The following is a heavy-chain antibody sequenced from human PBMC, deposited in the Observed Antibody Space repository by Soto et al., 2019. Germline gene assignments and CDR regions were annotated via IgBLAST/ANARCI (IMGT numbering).Heavy chain of an antibody. Sequence: SETLSITCTVSGGSISSSSYYWGWIRQPPGKGLEWIGSIYYSGSTYYNPSLKSRVPISVDTSKNQFSMKLSSVTAADTAVYYCARDGGITIFGVVIMGRFDPWGQGTLVTVSS. CDR1: GGSISSSSYY. D-gene: IGHD3-3*01. CDR3: ARDGGITIFGVVIMGRFDP. J-gene: IGHJ5*02. CDR2: IYYSGST. V-gene: IGHV4-39*07.